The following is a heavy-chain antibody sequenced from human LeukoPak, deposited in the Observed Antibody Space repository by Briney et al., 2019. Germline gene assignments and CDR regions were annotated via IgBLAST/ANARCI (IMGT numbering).Heavy chain of an antibody. CDR2: IGIDSGNT. D-gene: IGHD1-1*01. J-gene: IGHJ4*02. V-gene: IGHV3-48*01. CDR3: ERDHNYAFDN. CDR1: GFPFIEYS. Sequence: GGSLRLSCTASGFPFIEYSMNWVRQVPGKGLEWISYIGIDSGNTKYADSVRGRFTISADKAKNSLYLQMNSLRVEDTAVYYCERDHNYAFDNSGQGTLVSVVS.